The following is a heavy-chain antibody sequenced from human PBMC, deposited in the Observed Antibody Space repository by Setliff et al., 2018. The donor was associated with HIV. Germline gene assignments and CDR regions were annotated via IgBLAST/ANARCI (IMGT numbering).Heavy chain of an antibody. CDR1: GGSIDNYY. CDR3: ARDRGSGWYGYFQQ. V-gene: IGHV4-59*01. J-gene: IGHJ1*01. D-gene: IGHD6-19*01. Sequence: SETLSLTCIVSGGSIDNYYRNWVRQPPGKGPEWIGNMCHNENGVTTNQNPSLKSRIVMYLDRTKNEFSLSLFSATTADTAVYYCARDRGSGWYGYFQQWGQGSQVTVSS. CDR2: MCHNENGVTT.